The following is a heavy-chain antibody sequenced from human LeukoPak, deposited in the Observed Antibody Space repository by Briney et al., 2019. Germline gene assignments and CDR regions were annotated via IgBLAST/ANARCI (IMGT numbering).Heavy chain of an antibody. Sequence: GGSLRLSCAASGFIFSSYSMNWVRQAPGKGLEWVSYISSSSSSIYYADAVKGRFTISRDNAKNSLYLQMNSLRAEDTAVYYCASFASSGYRDAFDIWGQGTMVTVSS. CDR1: GFIFSSYS. D-gene: IGHD3-22*01. CDR2: ISSSSSSI. V-gene: IGHV3-48*01. J-gene: IGHJ3*02. CDR3: ASFASSGYRDAFDI.